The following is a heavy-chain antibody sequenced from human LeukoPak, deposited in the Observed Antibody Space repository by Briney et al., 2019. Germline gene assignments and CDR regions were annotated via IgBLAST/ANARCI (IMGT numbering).Heavy chain of an antibody. V-gene: IGHV1-2*02. D-gene: IGHD2-2*01. Sequence: ASVKVSCKASGYTFTSYYMHWVRQAPGQGLEWMGWINPNSGGTNYAQKFQGRVTMTRDTSISTAYMELSRLRSDDTAVYYCARTRYCSSTSCAPDFDYWGQGTLVTVSS. CDR1: GYTFTSYY. CDR3: ARTRYCSSTSCAPDFDY. J-gene: IGHJ4*02. CDR2: INPNSGGT.